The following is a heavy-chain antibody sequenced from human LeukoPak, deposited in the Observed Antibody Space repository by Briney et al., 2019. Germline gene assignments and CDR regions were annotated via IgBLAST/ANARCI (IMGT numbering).Heavy chain of an antibody. CDR2: IWYDGSNK. V-gene: IGHV3-33*01. J-gene: IGHJ1*01. CDR1: GFNFFTYG. Sequence: GGSLRLSCAASGFNFFTYGMHWVRQAPGKGLEWVAVIWYDGSNKYYADSVKGRFTISRDNSKNTLYLQMNSLRAEDTAVYYCARKGCSGGSCPPEYFQHWGQGTLVTVSS. D-gene: IGHD2-15*01. CDR3: ARKGCSGGSCPPEYFQH.